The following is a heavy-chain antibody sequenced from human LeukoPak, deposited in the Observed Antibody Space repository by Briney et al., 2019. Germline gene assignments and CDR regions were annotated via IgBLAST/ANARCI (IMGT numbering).Heavy chain of an antibody. V-gene: IGHV3-74*01. Sequence: GGSLRLSCAASGFNFSSYSMNWVRQAPGKGLVWVSRINSDGSSASYADSVKGRFTISRDNAKNTLYLQMNSLRAEDTAVYYCARDEWELEKGYAFDIWGQGTMVTVSS. D-gene: IGHD1-26*01. J-gene: IGHJ3*02. CDR1: GFNFSSYS. CDR3: ARDEWELEKGYAFDI. CDR2: INSDGSSA.